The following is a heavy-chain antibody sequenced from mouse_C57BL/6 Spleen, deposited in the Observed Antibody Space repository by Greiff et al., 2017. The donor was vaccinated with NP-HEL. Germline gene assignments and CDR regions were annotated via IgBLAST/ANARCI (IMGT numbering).Heavy chain of an antibody. CDR3: ARVGDLLGGYFDV. V-gene: IGHV5-16*01. CDR2: INYDGSST. J-gene: IGHJ1*03. Sequence: EVNVVESEGGLVQPGSSMKLSCTASGFTFSDYYMAWVRQVPEKGLEWVANINYDGSSTYYLDSLKSRFIISRDNAKNILYLQMSSLKSEDTATYYCARVGDLLGGYFDVWGTGTTVTVSS. D-gene: IGHD2-1*01. CDR1: GFTFSDYY.